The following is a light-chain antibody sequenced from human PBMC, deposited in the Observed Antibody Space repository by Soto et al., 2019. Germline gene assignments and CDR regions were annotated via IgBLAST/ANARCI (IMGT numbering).Light chain of an antibody. Sequence: EIVLTQSPGTLSLSPGERATLSCRASQSVSSSSLAWYQQKRGQAPRLLIHDESSRATGIPDRFSGSGSGTDFTLTISRLEPEDFAVYYCQQYGGSPRTFGQGTKVDIK. V-gene: IGKV3-20*01. CDR3: QQYGGSPRT. J-gene: IGKJ1*01. CDR1: QSVSSSS. CDR2: DES.